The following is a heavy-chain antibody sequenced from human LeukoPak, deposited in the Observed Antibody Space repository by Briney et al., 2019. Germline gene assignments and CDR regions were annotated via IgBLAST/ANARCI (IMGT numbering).Heavy chain of an antibody. CDR2: INSDGSST. Sequence: GGSLRHSRAASGFSFSNYWMHWVRQAPGKGLVWVAHINSDGSSTSYVDSVEGRSTISRDNAKNTLYLQMNSLRAADTAVYYCARPPPYESGLAEFWGQGTLVTVSS. J-gene: IGHJ4*02. V-gene: IGHV3-74*01. CDR3: ARPPPYESGLAEF. CDR1: GFSFSNYW. D-gene: IGHD3-10*01.